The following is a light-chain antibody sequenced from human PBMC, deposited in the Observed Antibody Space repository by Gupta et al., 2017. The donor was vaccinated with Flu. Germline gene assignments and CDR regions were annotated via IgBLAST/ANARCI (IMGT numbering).Light chain of an antibody. Sequence: PSTLSASVGDRVTITCRASQSISSWLARYQQKLWIAPNLLIYKASSLESGVPSRFSGRASGTEFTLTISSLQPDDFATYYCQQYNSYSGTFGQGTKLE. CDR2: KAS. CDR1: QSISSW. V-gene: IGKV1-5*03. J-gene: IGKJ1*01. CDR3: QQYNSYSGT.